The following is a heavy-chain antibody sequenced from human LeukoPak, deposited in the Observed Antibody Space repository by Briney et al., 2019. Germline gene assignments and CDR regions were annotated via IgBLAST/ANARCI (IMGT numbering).Heavy chain of an antibody. Sequence: SVKVSCKASGGTYSSYAISWVRQAPGQGLGWMGGIIPILGTANYAQKFQGRVTITADESTSTAYMELSSLRSEDTAVYYCARELGVRYFDWLSPYYYYGMDVWGQGTTVTVSS. CDR1: GGTYSSYA. V-gene: IGHV1-69*01. D-gene: IGHD3-9*01. CDR2: IIPILGTA. J-gene: IGHJ6*02. CDR3: ARELGVRYFDWLSPYYYYGMDV.